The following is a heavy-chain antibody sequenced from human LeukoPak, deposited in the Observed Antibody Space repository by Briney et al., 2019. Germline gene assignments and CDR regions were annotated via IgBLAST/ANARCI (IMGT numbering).Heavy chain of an antibody. Sequence: PGVSLRLSCAASGFTFSTYNMNWVRQAPGKGLEWVSSISSSTSYIYYADSVKGRFTMSRDNAKNSLYLQMNGLRAEDTAVYYCARREAGSGWYSGPFDYWGQGTLVTVSS. CDR2: ISSSTSYI. CDR1: GFTFSTYN. V-gene: IGHV3-21*01. J-gene: IGHJ4*02. CDR3: ARREAGSGWYSGPFDY. D-gene: IGHD6-19*01.